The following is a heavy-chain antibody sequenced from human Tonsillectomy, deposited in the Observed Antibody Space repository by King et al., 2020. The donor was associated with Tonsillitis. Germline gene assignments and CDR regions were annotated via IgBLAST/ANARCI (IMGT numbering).Heavy chain of an antibody. Sequence: VQLVESGGGLVKPGGSLRLSCAASGFTFSDYYMSWIRQAPGKGLEWVSYISGSGSYTNYADSVKGRFTISRDNAKNSLYLQMNSLRAEDTAVYYCARAVKGGWKAARPFDYWGEGTLVIVSS. CDR3: ARAVKGGWKAARPFDY. J-gene: IGHJ4*02. CDR2: ISGSGSYT. V-gene: IGHV3-11*05. CDR1: GFTFSDYY. D-gene: IGHD6-6*01.